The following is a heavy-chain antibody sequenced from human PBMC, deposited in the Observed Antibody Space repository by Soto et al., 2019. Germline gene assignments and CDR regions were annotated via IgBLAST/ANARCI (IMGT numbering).Heavy chain of an antibody. CDR1: GFTFSSYA. J-gene: IGHJ4*02. CDR3: AREGDFWSGYYFDY. V-gene: IGHV3-30-3*01. CDR2: ISYDGSNN. D-gene: IGHD3-3*01. Sequence: QVQLVESGGGVVQPGRSLRLSCAASGFTFSSYAMHWVRQAPGKGLEWVAVISYDGSNNYYADSVKGRFTISRDNSKNTLYLQMNSLRAEDTAVYYCAREGDFWSGYYFDYWGQGTLVTVSS.